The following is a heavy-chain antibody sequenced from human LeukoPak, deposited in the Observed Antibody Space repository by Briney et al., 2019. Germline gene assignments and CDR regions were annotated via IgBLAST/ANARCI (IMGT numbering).Heavy chain of an antibody. CDR3: AKDGATYYDFWSGYRRWFDP. CDR1: GFTFSSYG. Sequence: GGSLRLSCAASGFTFSSYGMHWVRQAPGKGLEWVAVISYDGSNKYYADSVKGRFTISRDNSKNTLYLQMNSLRAEDAAVYYCAKDGATYYDFWSGYRRWFDPWGQGTLVTVSS. J-gene: IGHJ5*02. V-gene: IGHV3-30*18. D-gene: IGHD3-3*01. CDR2: ISYDGSNK.